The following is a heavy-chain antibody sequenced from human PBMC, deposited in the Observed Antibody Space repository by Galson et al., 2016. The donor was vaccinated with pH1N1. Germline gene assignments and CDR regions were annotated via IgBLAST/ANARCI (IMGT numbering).Heavy chain of an antibody. CDR3: ARDRSPARPYY. CDR1: GTSISSGSYY. D-gene: IGHD6-6*01. V-gene: IGHV4-61*09. Sequence: TLSLTCTVSGTSISSGSYYWSWIRQPAGKGLEWIGHIHTSGSTNYNPSLKSRVTISVDTSKNQFSLKVSSVTAADTAVYYCARDRSPARPYYWGQGTLVTVSS. J-gene: IGHJ4*02. CDR2: IHTSGST.